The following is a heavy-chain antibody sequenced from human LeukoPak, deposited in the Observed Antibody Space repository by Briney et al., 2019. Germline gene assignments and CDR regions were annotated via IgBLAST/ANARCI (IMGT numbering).Heavy chain of an antibody. Sequence: GGSLRLSCAASGFTVSPNYMSWVRQAPGKGLEWVSVIFSGGTTKCADSVKGRFTISRDYSKNTLFLQMSSLRVDDTAVYYCAGEVYRPWWGQGILVTVSS. CDR2: IFSGGTT. J-gene: IGHJ4*02. V-gene: IGHV3-66*01. CDR1: GFTVSPNY. CDR3: AGEVYRPW.